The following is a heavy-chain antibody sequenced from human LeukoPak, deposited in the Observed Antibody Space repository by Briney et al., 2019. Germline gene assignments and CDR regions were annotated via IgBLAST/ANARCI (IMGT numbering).Heavy chain of an antibody. D-gene: IGHD5-18*01. J-gene: IGHJ6*02. Sequence: GGSLRLSCAASGFTFSSYGMHWVRQAPGKGLEWVAVIWYDGSNKLYADSVKGRFTISKDNSKNTLYLQMNSLRAEDTAVYYCARKKRVDTDSIMVYYYYAMDVWGQGTTVTVSS. CDR3: ARKKRVDTDSIMVYYYYAMDV. V-gene: IGHV3-33*01. CDR1: GFTFSSYG. CDR2: IWYDGSNK.